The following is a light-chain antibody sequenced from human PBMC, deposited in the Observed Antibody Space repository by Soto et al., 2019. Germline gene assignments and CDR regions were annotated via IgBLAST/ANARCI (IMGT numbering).Light chain of an antibody. CDR2: DVN. J-gene: IGLJ1*01. CDR1: GNDVGAYNY. CDR3: SSYTTNTTKV. Sequence: QSALTQPRSVSGSPGQSVTISCTGTGNDVGAYNYVSWYRQHPGKAPNLMIYDVNNRPSGVSDRFSGSKSGNTASLTISGLQTEDEADYYCSSYTTNTTKVFGTGTKVTVL. V-gene: IGLV2-14*03.